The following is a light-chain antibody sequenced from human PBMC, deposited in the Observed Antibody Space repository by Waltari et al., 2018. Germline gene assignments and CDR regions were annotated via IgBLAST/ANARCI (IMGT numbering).Light chain of an antibody. CDR1: QNITNY. CDR2: DSS. Sequence: DIQMTQSPSSLSASIGDRVTITCQASQNITNYLNWYQHKPGKAPNLLIYDSSSLETGVPSRFTGSGSATDSTFTISSLQPEDLATYYCQQYHNLPLTFGGGTKVEI. J-gene: IGKJ4*01. CDR3: QQYHNLPLT. V-gene: IGKV1-33*01.